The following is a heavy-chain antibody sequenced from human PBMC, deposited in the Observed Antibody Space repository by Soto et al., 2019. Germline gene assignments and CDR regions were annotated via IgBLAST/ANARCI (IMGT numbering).Heavy chain of an antibody. J-gene: IGHJ6*02. CDR2: INHSGST. Sequence: SETLSLTCAVYGGSFSGYYWSWIRQPPGKGLEWIGEINHSGSTNYNPSLKSRVTISVDTSKNQFSLKLSSVTAADTAVYYCAREDIVVVPAAPRDYYYYYYGMDVWGQGTTVTVSS. V-gene: IGHV4-34*01. CDR3: AREDIVVVPAAPRDYYYYYYGMDV. CDR1: GGSFSGYY. D-gene: IGHD2-2*01.